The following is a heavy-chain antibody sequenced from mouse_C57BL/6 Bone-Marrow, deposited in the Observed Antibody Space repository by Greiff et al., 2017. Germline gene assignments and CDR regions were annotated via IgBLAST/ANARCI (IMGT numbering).Heavy chain of an antibody. J-gene: IGHJ3*01. D-gene: IGHD2-12*01. CDR1: GYTFTGYW. Sequence: VQLQQPGAELMKPGASVKLSCKATGYTFTGYWIEWVKERPGHGLEWIGEILTGSGSTNYNEKFKGKATFTADTSSNTAYMQLSILTTEDSAIXYCARGVYDGAWFAYWGQGTLVTGSA. V-gene: IGHV1-9*01. CDR2: ILTGSGST. CDR3: ARGVYDGAWFAY.